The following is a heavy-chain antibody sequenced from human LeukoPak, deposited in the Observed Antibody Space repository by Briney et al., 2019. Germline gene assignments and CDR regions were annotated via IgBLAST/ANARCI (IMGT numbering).Heavy chain of an antibody. Sequence: PSETLSLTCTVSGGSISSYYWSWIRQPPGKGLEWIGYIYYSGSTNYNPSLKSRLTISVDTSKNQFSLKLSSVTAADTAVYYCARDRLRAPFDYWGQGTLVTVSS. CDR1: GGSISSYY. CDR2: IYYSGST. J-gene: IGHJ4*02. D-gene: IGHD3-16*01. CDR3: ARDRLRAPFDY. V-gene: IGHV4-59*12.